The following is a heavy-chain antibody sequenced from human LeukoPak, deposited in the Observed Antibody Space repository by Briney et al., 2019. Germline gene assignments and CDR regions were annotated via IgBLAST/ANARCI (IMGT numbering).Heavy chain of an antibody. CDR2: ISGSGVAT. CDR3: PTSPWDSQAYYYSGMAV. Sequence: GGSLRLSCAASGFTLSSYAMSWVRQAPGKGLEWVSGISGSGVATFYADSVKGRFTISRDNSKNTLYLQMDSLRAEDTAVYYFPTSPWDSQAYYYSGMAVWGKGTTSTSPQ. D-gene: IGHD1-26*01. CDR1: GFTLSSYA. V-gene: IGHV3-23*01. J-gene: IGHJ6*04.